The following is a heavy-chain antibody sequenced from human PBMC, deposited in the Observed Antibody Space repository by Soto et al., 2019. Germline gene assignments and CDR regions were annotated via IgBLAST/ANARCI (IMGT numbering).Heavy chain of an antibody. CDR1: GYTFTSYG. CDR2: ISAYNGNT. CDR3: ARAVVRRVMTTVTTVSAFDI. J-gene: IGHJ3*02. V-gene: IGHV1-18*01. D-gene: IGHD4-17*01. Sequence: QVQLVQSGAEVKKPGASVKVSCKASGYTFTSYGISWVRQAPGQGLEWMGWISAYNGNTNYAQKLQGRVTMTTDTTTSTAYMELRSLRSDDTAVYYCARAVVRRVMTTVTTVSAFDIWGQGTMVTVSS.